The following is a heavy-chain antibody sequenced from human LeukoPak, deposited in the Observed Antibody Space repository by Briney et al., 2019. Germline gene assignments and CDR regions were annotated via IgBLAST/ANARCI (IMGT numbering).Heavy chain of an antibody. CDR3: AKDSGITMIVVVIPYWYSDL. D-gene: IGHD3-22*01. J-gene: IGHJ2*01. V-gene: IGHV3-23*01. CDR1: GFTFSSYA. CDR2: ISGSGGST. Sequence: QSGGSLRLSCAASGFTFSSYAMSWVRQAPGKGLEWVSAISGSGGSTYYADSVKGRFTISRDNSKNTLYLQMNSLRAEDTAVYYCAKDSGITMIVVVIPYWYSDLWGRGTLVTVSS.